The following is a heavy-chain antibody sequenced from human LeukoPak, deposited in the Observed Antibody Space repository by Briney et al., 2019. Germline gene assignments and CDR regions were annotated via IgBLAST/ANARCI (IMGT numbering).Heavy chain of an antibody. CDR1: GFTFSSYD. J-gene: IGHJ6*02. V-gene: IGHV3-13*01. CDR2: IGIAGDT. Sequence: GGSLRLSCAASGFTFSSYDMHWVRQAAGKGLEWVSAIGIAGDTYYPDSVKGRFTISRENAKNSLYLQMNSLRAGDTAVYYCATGYGSGSSTSYYYYGMDVWGQGTTVTVSS. CDR3: ATGYGSGSSTSYYYYGMDV. D-gene: IGHD3-10*01.